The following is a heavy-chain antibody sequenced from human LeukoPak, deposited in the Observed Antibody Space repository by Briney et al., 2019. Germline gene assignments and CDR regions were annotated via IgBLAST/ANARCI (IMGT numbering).Heavy chain of an antibody. CDR3: ARLCLPYWWFDP. J-gene: IGHJ5*02. D-gene: IGHD2-8*02. CDR2: ISSSSSYI. V-gene: IGHV3-21*01. Sequence: PGGSLRLSCAASGFTFSSYSMNWVRQAPGKGLEWVSSISSSSSYIYYADSVKGRFTISRDNAKNSLYLQMNSLRAEDTAVYYCARLCLPYWWFDPWGQGTLVTVSS. CDR1: GFTFSSYS.